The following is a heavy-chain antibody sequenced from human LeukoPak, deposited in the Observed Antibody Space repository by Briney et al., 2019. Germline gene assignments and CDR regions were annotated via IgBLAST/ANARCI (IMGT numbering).Heavy chain of an antibody. J-gene: IGHJ4*02. V-gene: IGHV4-59*01. Sequence: PSETLSLTCTVSGGSISSYYWSWVRQPPGKGLEWIGYIYYSGSTNYNPSPKSRVTISVDTSKNQFSLKLSSVTAADTAVYYCAREDYDSSGYDYWGQGTLVTVSS. CDR3: AREDYDSSGYDY. D-gene: IGHD3-22*01. CDR1: GGSISSYY. CDR2: IYYSGST.